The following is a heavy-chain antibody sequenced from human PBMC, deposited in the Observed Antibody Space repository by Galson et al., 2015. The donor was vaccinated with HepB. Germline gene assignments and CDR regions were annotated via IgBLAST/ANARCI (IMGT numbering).Heavy chain of an antibody. V-gene: IGHV4-4*02. J-gene: IGHJ4*02. CDR1: GDSITSSHW. CDR3: ARGLRDYNLGSDYLDL. D-gene: IGHD2-15*01. CDR2: ILHTGII. Sequence: TLSLTCAVTGDSITSSHWWRWVRQPPGKGLEWIGEILHTGIINYNPSLKGRGTVSVDKAKNQFSLKLKSVTAADTAVYYCARGLRDYNLGSDYLDLWGQGTLVSVSS.